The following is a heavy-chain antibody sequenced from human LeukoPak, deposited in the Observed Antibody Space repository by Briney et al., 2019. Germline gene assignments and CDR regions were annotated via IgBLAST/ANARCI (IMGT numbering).Heavy chain of an antibody. CDR1: GLTFSSYW. D-gene: IGHD2-15*01. Sequence: GGPLRLSCAASGLTFSSYWMHWVRQAPGKGLVWVSRINSDGSSTSYADSVKGRFTISRDNAKNTLYLQMNSLRTEDTAKYYCARQLGYCSDGSCYFDYWGQGTLVTVSS. CDR3: ARQLGYCSDGSCYFDY. V-gene: IGHV3-74*01. J-gene: IGHJ4*02. CDR2: INSDGSST.